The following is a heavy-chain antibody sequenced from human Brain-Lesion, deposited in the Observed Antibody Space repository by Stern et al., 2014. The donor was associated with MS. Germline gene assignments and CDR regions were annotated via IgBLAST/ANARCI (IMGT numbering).Heavy chain of an antibody. D-gene: IGHD3-3*01. J-gene: IGHJ6*02. CDR3: ATDRDDFRSGYSAPTKGYGLDV. CDR2: FAPEVGET. Sequence: QVQLVESGAEVKKPGASVKVSCKVSGYTLTELSMHWVRQAPGKGLEWMGGFAPEVGETIYAQKFQGRVTMTEDTSTDTAYMELSSLRSEDTAVYYCATDRDDFRSGYSAPTKGYGLDVWGQGTTVTVTS. CDR1: GYTLTELS. V-gene: IGHV1-24*01.